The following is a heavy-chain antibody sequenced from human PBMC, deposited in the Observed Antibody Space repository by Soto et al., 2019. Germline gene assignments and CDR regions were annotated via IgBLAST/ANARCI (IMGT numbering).Heavy chain of an antibody. D-gene: IGHD3-10*01. J-gene: IGHJ4*02. CDR3: ATTAAMVRGVPFDY. CDR1: GGSISSSNW. CDR2: IYHSGST. V-gene: IGHV4-4*02. Sequence: SETLSLTYAVSGGSISSSNWWSWVRQPPGKGLEWIGEIYHSGSTNYNPSLKSRVTISVDKSKNQFSLKLSSVTAADTAVYYCATTAAMVRGVPFDYWGQGTLVTVS.